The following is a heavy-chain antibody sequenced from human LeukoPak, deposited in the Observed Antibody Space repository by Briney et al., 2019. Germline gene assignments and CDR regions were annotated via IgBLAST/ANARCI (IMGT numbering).Heavy chain of an antibody. J-gene: IGHJ4*02. CDR1: GYTFITYY. CDR2: IIPIFGTA. CDR3: ARDNSWYSSSSLVY. V-gene: IGHV1-69*13. Sequence: GASVKVSCKASGYTFITYYIHWVRQAPGQGLEWMGGIIPIFGTANYAQKFQGRVTITADESTSTAYMELSSLRSEDTAVYYCARDNSWYSSSSLVYWGQGTLVTVSS. D-gene: IGHD6-6*01.